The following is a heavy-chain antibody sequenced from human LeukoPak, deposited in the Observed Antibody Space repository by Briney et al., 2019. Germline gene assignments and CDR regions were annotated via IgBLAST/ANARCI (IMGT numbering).Heavy chain of an antibody. D-gene: IGHD3-9*01. CDR1: GGTFSSHA. CDR3: ARGGYDILTGYYFDY. Sequence: SVKASCKASGGTFSSHAISWVRQAPGQGLEWMGGIIPIFGTANYAQKFQGRVTITADKSTSTAYMELSSLRSEDTAVYYCARGGYDILTGYYFDYWGQGTLVTVSS. V-gene: IGHV1-69*06. J-gene: IGHJ4*02. CDR2: IIPIFGTA.